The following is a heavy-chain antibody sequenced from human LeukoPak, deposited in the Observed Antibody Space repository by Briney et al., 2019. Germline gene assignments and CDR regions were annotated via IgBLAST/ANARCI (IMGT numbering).Heavy chain of an antibody. D-gene: IGHD6-19*01. CDR3: ARDSSGWSINFYCYYYMDV. J-gene: IGHJ6*03. CDR1: GGSISSYY. V-gene: IGHV4-59*01. CDR2: IYDSGST. Sequence: KPSETLSLTCTVSGGSISSYYWSWIRQPPGKGLEWIGYIYDSGSTNYNPSLKSRVTISVDTSKNQFSLKLSSVTAADTAVYYCARDSSGWSINFYCYYYMDVWGKGTTVTVSS.